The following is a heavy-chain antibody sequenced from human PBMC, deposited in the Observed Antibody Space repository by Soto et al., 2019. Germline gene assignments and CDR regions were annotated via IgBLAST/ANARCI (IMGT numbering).Heavy chain of an antibody. Sequence: PVGSLRLSCAASGFTFSPYAMTWVRQAPGKGLEWVSSISGSGGNTNYADPVKGRFTVSRDNSKRTLSLQMNSLTEEDTAIYYCAKGLRRLLRTQYYYGLDVWGRGTTVTVSS. CDR1: GFTFSPYA. CDR2: ISGSGGNT. CDR3: AKGLRRLLRTQYYYGLDV. V-gene: IGHV3-23*01. J-gene: IGHJ6*02. D-gene: IGHD3-16*01.